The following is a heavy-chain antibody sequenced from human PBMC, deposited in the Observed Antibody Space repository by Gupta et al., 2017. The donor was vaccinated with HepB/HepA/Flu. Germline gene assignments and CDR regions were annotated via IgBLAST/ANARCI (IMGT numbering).Heavy chain of an antibody. Sequence: EVQLLESGGGLVQPGGSLRLSCAAPGFTLSSYSMAWVRQAPGKGRGWVSFIVGGGGSKFYADSVKGRFTISRDNSKNTGYLYMSPLRAEDTAIYYCAKERYPVTHDLDYWGQGTLFTVS. D-gene: IGHD2-21*02. V-gene: IGHV3-23*01. CDR1: GFTLSSYS. J-gene: IGHJ4*02. CDR3: AKERYPVTHDLDY. CDR2: IVGGGGSK.